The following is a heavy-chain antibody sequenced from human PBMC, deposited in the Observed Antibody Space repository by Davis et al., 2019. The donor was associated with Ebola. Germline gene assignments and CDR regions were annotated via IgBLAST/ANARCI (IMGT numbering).Heavy chain of an antibody. CDR1: GDSVSSGG. V-gene: IGHV6-1*01. Sequence: PSETLSLTCAISGDSVSSGGWNWIRQSPSRGLEWLGRTYYSSKWYNDYAVSVKSRITISPDTSKNQFSLQLNSVTPEDTAVYYCVRLAWTPKGFDYWGQGTLVTVSS. CDR2: TYYSSKWYN. CDR3: VRLAWTPKGFDY. J-gene: IGHJ4*02. D-gene: IGHD3/OR15-3a*01.